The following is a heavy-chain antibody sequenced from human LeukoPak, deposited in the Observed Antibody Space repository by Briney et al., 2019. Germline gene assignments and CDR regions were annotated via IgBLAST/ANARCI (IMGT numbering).Heavy chain of an antibody. CDR3: ARMTTVTPALDY. J-gene: IGHJ4*02. CDR1: GGSISSSSYY. Sequence: KPSETLSLTCTVSGGSISSSSYYWGWIRQPPGKGLEWIGSIYYSGSTNYNPSLKSRVTISVDTSKNQFSLKLNSVIAADTAAYYCARMTTVTPALDYWGQGTLVTVSS. V-gene: IGHV4-39*07. CDR2: IYYSGST. D-gene: IGHD4-11*01.